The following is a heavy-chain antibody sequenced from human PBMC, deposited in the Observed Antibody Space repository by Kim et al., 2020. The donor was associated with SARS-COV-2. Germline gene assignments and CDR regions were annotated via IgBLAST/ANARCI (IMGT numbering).Heavy chain of an antibody. CDR2: NSSGGGK. CDR3: AKEGGH. V-gene: IGHV1-46*01. D-gene: IGHD3-16*01. J-gene: IGHJ4*02. Sequence: NSSGGGKNYAHKFQGRVTMTGDTSTNTVYMELSSLRSDDTAVYYCAKEGGHWGQGTLVTVSS.